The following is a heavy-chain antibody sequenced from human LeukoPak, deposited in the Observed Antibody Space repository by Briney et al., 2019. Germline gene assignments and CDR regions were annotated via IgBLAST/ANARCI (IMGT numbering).Heavy chain of an antibody. V-gene: IGHV3-23*01. Sequence: PGGSLRLSCAASGFTFNSYAMSWVRQAPGKGLEWVSAISGSGGSTYYADSVKGRFTISRDNSKNTLYLQMNSLRAEDTAVYYCAKGLRGGYVPYYYYGMDVWGQGTTVTVSS. D-gene: IGHD5-12*01. CDR2: ISGSGGST. CDR1: GFTFNSYA. J-gene: IGHJ6*02. CDR3: AKGLRGGYVPYYYYGMDV.